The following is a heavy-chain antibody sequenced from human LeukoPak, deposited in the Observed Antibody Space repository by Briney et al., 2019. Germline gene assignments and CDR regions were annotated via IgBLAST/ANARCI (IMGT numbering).Heavy chain of an antibody. CDR3: ARDKSRWQVFDY. V-gene: IGHV3-7*01. D-gene: IGHD5-24*01. CDR2: IKQDGSEQ. Sequence: GGSLRLSCAASGFTFSSYWMSWVRQAPGKGLEWVADIKQDGSEQYYVDSVKGRFTISRDNAKNSLYLQMNSLRAEDTAVYYCARDKSRWQVFDYWGQGTLVTVSS. CDR1: GFTFSSYW. J-gene: IGHJ4*02.